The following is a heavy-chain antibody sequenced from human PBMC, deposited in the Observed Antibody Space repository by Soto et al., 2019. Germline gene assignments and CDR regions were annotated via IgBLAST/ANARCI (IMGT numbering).Heavy chain of an antibody. CDR3: ARGKMDMVRGVSRNWFDP. J-gene: IGHJ5*02. Sequence: SETLSLTCAVYGGSFSGYYWSWIRQPPGKGLEWIGEINHSGSTNYNPSLKSRVTISVDTSKNQFSLKLSSVTAADTAVYYCARGKMDMVRGVSRNWFDPWGQGTLVTVSS. V-gene: IGHV4-34*01. D-gene: IGHD3-10*01. CDR2: INHSGST. CDR1: GGSFSGYY.